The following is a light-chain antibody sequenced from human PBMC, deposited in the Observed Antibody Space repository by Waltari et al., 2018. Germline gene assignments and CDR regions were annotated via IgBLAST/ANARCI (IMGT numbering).Light chain of an antibody. Sequence: EIVLTQSPATLSLSPGERATLSCRASQSVSSYVAWYQQKPGQAPRLLIYDASNRATGIPARFSGSGXGTDFTLTISSLEPXXFXVXYXQQRNYWPLTFGGGTKVEIK. CDR2: DAS. CDR1: QSVSSY. CDR3: QQRNYWPLT. J-gene: IGKJ4*01. V-gene: IGKV3-11*01.